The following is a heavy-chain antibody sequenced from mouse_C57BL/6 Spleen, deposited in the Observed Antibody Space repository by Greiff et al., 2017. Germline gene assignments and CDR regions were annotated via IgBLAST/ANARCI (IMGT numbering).Heavy chain of an antibody. CDR2: INPSNGGT. D-gene: IGHD1-1*01. V-gene: IGHV1-53*01. J-gene: IGHJ2*01. Sequence: QVQLQQPGTELVQPGASVKLSCKASGYTFTSYWMHWVKQRPGQGLEWIGNINPSNGGTNYNEKFKSKATLTVDKSSSTAYMQLSSLTSEDSAVYYCAREGTFYYGSSLYWGQGTTLTVSS. CDR1: GYTFTSYW. CDR3: AREGTFYYGSSLY.